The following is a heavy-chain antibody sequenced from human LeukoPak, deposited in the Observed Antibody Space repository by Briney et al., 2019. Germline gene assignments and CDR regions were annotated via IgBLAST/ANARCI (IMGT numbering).Heavy chain of an antibody. D-gene: IGHD1-26*01. CDR1: GGSISSNTYY. CDR3: ARHTPATVGIYFDY. CDR2: IHYSGRT. V-gene: IGHV4-39*01. J-gene: IGHJ4*02. Sequence: SETLSLTCTVSGGSISSNTYYWGWIRQTPEKGLDWIGSIHYSGRTLCNPSLDSQVTISVDTSTHQFSLRLTSVTGADTAVYYCARHTPATVGIYFDYWGQGTLVTVSS.